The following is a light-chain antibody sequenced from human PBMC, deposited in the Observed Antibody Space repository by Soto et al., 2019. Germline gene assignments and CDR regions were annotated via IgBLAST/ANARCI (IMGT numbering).Light chain of an antibody. V-gene: IGKV3-20*01. Sequence: EIVLTQSPGTLSLSPGERATLSCRASQSVNSNYLDWYHQKPGQAPRLLISGASSRATGIPDRFSGSGSGTDFTLTISTLEPEDSAVYYCQQFGSSPYTFGQGTKLEIK. CDR3: QQFGSSPYT. CDR2: GAS. CDR1: QSVNSNY. J-gene: IGKJ2*01.